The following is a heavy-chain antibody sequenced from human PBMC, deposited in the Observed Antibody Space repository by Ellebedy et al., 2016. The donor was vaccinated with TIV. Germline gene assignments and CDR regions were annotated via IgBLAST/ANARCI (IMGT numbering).Heavy chain of an antibody. CDR3: ARDLRNYYGSGSYGKFDY. Sequence: ASVKVSCKASGFTFTSSAVQWVRQARGQRLEWIGWIVVGSGNTNYAQKLQGRVTMTTDTSTSTAYMELRSLRSDDTAVYYCARDLRNYYGSGSYGKFDYWGQGTLVTVSS. CDR1: GFTFTSSA. D-gene: IGHD3-10*01. J-gene: IGHJ4*02. CDR2: IVVGSGNT. V-gene: IGHV1-58*01.